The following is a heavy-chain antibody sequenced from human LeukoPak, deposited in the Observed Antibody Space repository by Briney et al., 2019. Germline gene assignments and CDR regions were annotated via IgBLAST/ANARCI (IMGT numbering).Heavy chain of an antibody. D-gene: IGHD2-21*01. J-gene: IGHJ4*02. CDR3: ASSPYCGGDCYRYYFDY. CDR2: IYASGST. Sequence: SETLSLTCTVSGGSISSYYWSWIRQPAGKGLEWIGRIYASGSTNYNPSLKSRVTMSVDTSKNQFSLKLSSVTAADTAVYYCASSPYCGGDCYRYYFDYLGQGTLVTVSS. V-gene: IGHV4-4*07. CDR1: GGSISSYY.